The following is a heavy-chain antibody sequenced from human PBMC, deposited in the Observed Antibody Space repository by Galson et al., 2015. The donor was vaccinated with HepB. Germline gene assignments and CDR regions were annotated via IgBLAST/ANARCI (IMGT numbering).Heavy chain of an antibody. CDR3: ARDLPHSSGSH. V-gene: IGHV3-7*03. D-gene: IGHD6-19*01. J-gene: IGHJ4*02. CDR1: GFTVSSNY. Sequence: SLRLSCAASGFTVSSNYMSWVRQAPGEGLEWMANIKPDGSQKYYVDSVKGRFTISRDNAKNSLYLQMSSLRAEDTAVYYCARDLPHSSGSHWGQGTQVTVSS. CDR2: IKPDGSQK.